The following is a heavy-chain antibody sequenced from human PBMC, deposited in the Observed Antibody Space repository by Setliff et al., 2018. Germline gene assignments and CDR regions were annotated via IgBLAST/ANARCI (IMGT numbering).Heavy chain of an antibody. V-gene: IGHV4-39*07. J-gene: IGHJ6*03. D-gene: IGHD3-10*01. Sequence: SETLSLTCTVSGGSISSSSYYWGWIRQPPGKGLEWIGSIYYSGSTYYNPSLKSRVTISVDTSKNQFSLKLSSVTAADTAVYYCARGGGLTSYYYYYYYMDVWGKGTTVTVSS. CDR3: ARGGGLTSYYYYYYYMDV. CDR2: IYYSGST. CDR1: GGSISSSSYY.